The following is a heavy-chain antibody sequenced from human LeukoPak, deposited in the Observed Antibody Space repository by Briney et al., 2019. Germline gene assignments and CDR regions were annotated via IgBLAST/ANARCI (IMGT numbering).Heavy chain of an antibody. CDR3: VKGLSGSWAFDH. D-gene: IGHD1-26*01. Sequence: PGGSLRLSCSASGFTFSRCAMHWVRQAPGKGLEYVSGINDNGGTTHYADSVRGRFTISRDDSKSMVFLLMTNLRPEDTAVYVCVKGLSGSWAFDHWGQGTLVTVSS. CDR2: INDNGGTT. V-gene: IGHV3-64D*06. J-gene: IGHJ4*02. CDR1: GFTFSRCA.